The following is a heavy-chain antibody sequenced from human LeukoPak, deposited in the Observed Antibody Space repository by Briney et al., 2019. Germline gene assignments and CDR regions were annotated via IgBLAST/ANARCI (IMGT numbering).Heavy chain of an antibody. J-gene: IGHJ6*03. CDR2: IKQDGREN. CDR1: GFTISSNW. V-gene: IGHV3-7*01. Sequence: ARSLRLSCAASGFTISSNWMSWVRQDPRKRLEWVANIKQDGRENYYVASVKGRFTISRDNAKNSLYLQLNSLRAADTAVYYCARTPYYDILAGPMDGWGKGTTVAVSS. D-gene: IGHD3-9*01. CDR3: ARTPYYDILAGPMDG.